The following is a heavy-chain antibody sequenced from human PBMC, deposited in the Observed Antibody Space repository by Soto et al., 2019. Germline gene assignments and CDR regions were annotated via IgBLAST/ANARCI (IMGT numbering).Heavy chain of an antibody. Sequence: GGSLTLSCAASGFTFSSYAMSWVRQAPGKGLEWDSAISGSGGSTYYADSVKGRSTISRDNAKNTLYLQMNSLRAEDTAVYYCAKPLAGEEKPLDYWGQGTLVTVSS. D-gene: IGHD6-19*01. V-gene: IGHV3-23*01. J-gene: IGHJ4*02. CDR1: GFTFSSYA. CDR3: AKPLAGEEKPLDY. CDR2: ISGSGGST.